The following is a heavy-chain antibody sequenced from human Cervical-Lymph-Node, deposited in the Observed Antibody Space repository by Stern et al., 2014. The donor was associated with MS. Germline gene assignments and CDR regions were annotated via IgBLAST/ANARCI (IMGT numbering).Heavy chain of an antibody. V-gene: IGHV1-18*01. CDR2: ISAYNGNT. CDR3: ARTSIKQWLVRGVLDY. Sequence: QMQLVQSGAEVKKPGASVKVSCKASGYTFTSYGISWVRQAPGQGLEGMGWISAYNGNTNYAQKLQGRVTMTTDTSTSTAYMELRSLRSDDTAVYYCARTSIKQWLVRGVLDYWGQGTLVTVSS. J-gene: IGHJ4*02. D-gene: IGHD6-19*01. CDR1: GYTFTSYG.